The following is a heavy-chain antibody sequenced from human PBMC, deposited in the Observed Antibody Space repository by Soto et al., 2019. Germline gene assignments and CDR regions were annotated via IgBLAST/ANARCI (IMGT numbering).Heavy chain of an antibody. V-gene: IGHV3-53*01. CDR3: AGGWFGEFVYYFDY. CDR2: IYSGGST. CDR1: GFTVSSNY. Sequence: GGSLRLSCAASGFTVSSNYMSWVRQAPGKGLEWVSVIYSGGSTYYADSVKGRFTISRDNSKNTLYLQMNSLRAEDTAVYYCAGGWFGEFVYYFDYWGQGTLVTVSS. D-gene: IGHD3-10*01. J-gene: IGHJ4*02.